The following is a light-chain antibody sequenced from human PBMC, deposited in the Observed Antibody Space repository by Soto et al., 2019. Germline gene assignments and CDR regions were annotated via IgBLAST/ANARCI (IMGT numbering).Light chain of an antibody. CDR3: QQYNNCPLYT. Sequence: EIVVTQSPATLSVSPGERATLSCRASQSVSSHLAWYQQKPGQAPRLLIYGASTTTTGITAKFSGSVSGTVFTPNISNMQSEDFGVYYCQQYNNCPLYTFGQGTKLEVK. J-gene: IGKJ2*01. CDR2: GAS. CDR1: QSVSSH. V-gene: IGKV3-15*01.